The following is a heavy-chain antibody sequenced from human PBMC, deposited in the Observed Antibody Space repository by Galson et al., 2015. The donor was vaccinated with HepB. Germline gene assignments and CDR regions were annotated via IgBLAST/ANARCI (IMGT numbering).Heavy chain of an antibody. Sequence: SVKVSCKASGGTFSSYTISWVRQAPGQGLEWMGRIIPILGIANYAQKFQGRVTITADKSTSTAYMELSSLRSEDTAVYYCARGARVAVAGPEFDYWGQGTLVTVSS. CDR2: IIPILGIA. J-gene: IGHJ4*02. CDR3: ARGARVAVAGPEFDY. V-gene: IGHV1-69*02. CDR1: GGTFSSYT. D-gene: IGHD6-19*01.